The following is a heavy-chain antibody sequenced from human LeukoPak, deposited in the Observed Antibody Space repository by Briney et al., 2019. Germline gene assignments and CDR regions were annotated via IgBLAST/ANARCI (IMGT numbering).Heavy chain of an antibody. CDR2: TSYDGSNK. Sequence: QSGGSLRLSCGASGFTFSTYGMHWVRQAPGKGLEGVAVTSYDGSNKYYVDSVKGRFTISRDNSKNTLYLQMNSLRAEDTAVYYCAKEEIGGGYGMDVWGQGTTVTVSS. CDR3: AKEEIGGGYGMDV. CDR1: GFTFSTYG. V-gene: IGHV3-30*18. J-gene: IGHJ6*02. D-gene: IGHD2-15*01.